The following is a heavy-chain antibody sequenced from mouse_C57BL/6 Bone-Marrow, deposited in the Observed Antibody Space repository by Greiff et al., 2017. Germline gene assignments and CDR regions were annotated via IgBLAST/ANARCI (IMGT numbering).Heavy chain of an antibody. D-gene: IGHD1-1*01. CDR1: GYTFTSYW. CDR3: ARGPITTVVSDWYFDV. CDR2: LDPSDSYT. J-gene: IGHJ1*03. V-gene: IGHV1-50*01. Sequence: VQLQQPGAELVKPGASVKLSCKASGYTFTSYWMQWVKQRPGQGLEWIGELDPSDSYTNYNQKFKGKATLTVDTSSSTAYMQLSSLTSEDSAVYYCARGPITTVVSDWYFDVWGTGTTVTVSS.